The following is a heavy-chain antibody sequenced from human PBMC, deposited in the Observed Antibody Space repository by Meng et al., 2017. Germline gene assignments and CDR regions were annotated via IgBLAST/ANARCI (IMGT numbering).Heavy chain of an antibody. CDR1: GGSFSGYY. CDR3: ARVGSFLRDY. D-gene: IGHD2/OR15-2a*01. J-gene: IGHJ4*02. Sequence: QWQLQQGGAGLLKTSETLSLTCAVYGGSFSGYYWSWIRQPPGKGLEWIGEINHSGSTNYNPSLKSRVTISVDTSKNQFSLKLSSVTAADTAVYYCARVGSFLRDYWGQGTLVTVSS. CDR2: INHSGST. V-gene: IGHV4-34*01.